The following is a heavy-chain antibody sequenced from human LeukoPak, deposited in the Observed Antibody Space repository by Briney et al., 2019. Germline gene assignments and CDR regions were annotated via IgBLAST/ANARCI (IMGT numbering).Heavy chain of an antibody. V-gene: IGHV4-59*12. Sequence: PSETLSLTCTVSGGSISSYYWSWIRQPPGKGLEWIGYIYYSGSTNYNPSLKSRVTISVDTSKNQFSLKLSSVTAAGTAVYYCARRVSAAAGRVYWGQGTLVTVSS. CDR2: IYYSGST. CDR1: GGSISSYY. J-gene: IGHJ4*02. D-gene: IGHD6-13*01. CDR3: ARRVSAAAGRVY.